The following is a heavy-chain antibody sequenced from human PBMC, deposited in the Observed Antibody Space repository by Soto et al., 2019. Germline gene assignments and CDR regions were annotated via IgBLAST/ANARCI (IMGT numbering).Heavy chain of an antibody. D-gene: IGHD2-15*01. CDR2: IYYSGST. J-gene: IGHJ5*02. Sequence: SETLSLTRTVSGGSVSSGSYYWSWIRQPPGKGLEWIGYIYYSGSTNYNPSLKSRVTISVDTSKNQFSLKLSSVTAADTAVYYCARGLGYCSGGSCGENWFDPWGQGTLVTVSS. CDR3: ARGLGYCSGGSCGENWFDP. V-gene: IGHV4-61*01. CDR1: GGSVSSGSYY.